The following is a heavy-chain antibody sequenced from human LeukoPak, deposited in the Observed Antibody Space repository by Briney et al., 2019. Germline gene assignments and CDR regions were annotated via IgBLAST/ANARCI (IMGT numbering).Heavy chain of an antibody. J-gene: IGHJ6*03. D-gene: IGHD3-10*01. CDR3: ARLSAYYYGSYFYYYMDV. CDR2: IKQDESEK. V-gene: IGHV3-7*01. CDR1: GFTFSSYW. Sequence: GSLKLSCAASGFTFSSYWMSWVRQAPGKGPEWVANIKQDESEKYSVDSVKGRFTISRDNAKNSLYLQMKNLRADDTALYYCARLSAYYYGSYFYYYMDVWGKGTTVTVSS.